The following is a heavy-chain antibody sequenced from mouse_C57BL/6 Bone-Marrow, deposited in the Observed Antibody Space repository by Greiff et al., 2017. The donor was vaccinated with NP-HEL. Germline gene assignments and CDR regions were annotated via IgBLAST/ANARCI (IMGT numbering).Heavy chain of an antibody. CDR3: ASPYDYDVAWFAY. CDR1: GFTFSSYG. CDR2: ISSGGSYT. J-gene: IGHJ3*01. V-gene: IGHV5-6*02. D-gene: IGHD2-4*01. Sequence: DVMLVESGGDLVKPGGSLKLSCAASGFTFSSYGMSWVRQTPDKRLEWVATISSGGSYTYYPDSVKGRFTISRDNAKNTRYLQMSSLKSEDTAMYDCASPYDYDVAWFAYWGQGTLVTVSA.